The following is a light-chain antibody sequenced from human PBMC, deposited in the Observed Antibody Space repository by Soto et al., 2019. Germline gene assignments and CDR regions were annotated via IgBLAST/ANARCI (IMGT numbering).Light chain of an antibody. CDR1: QRVSSSY. CDR2: GAS. CDR3: QQYGSSPLT. Sequence: EIVLTQSPGTLSLSPGERATLSCRASQRVSSSYLAWYQQKPGQAPRLLIYGASSRATGIPDRFSGSGSGTDFTLTISRLETDDCAVYYCQQYGSSPLTFGGGTKVEIK. J-gene: IGKJ4*01. V-gene: IGKV3-20*01.